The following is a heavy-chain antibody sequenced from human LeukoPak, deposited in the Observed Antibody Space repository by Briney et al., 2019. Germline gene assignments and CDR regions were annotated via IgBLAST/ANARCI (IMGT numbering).Heavy chain of an antibody. CDR1: GGSFSGYY. J-gene: IGHJ4*02. Sequence: SETLSLTCAVYGGSFSGYYWSWIRQPPGKGLEWIGEINHSGSTNYNPSLKGRVTISVDTSKNQFSLKLGSVTAADTAVYYCARTAMVTYFDYWGQGTLVTVSS. V-gene: IGHV4-34*01. CDR2: INHSGST. D-gene: IGHD5-18*01. CDR3: ARTAMVTYFDY.